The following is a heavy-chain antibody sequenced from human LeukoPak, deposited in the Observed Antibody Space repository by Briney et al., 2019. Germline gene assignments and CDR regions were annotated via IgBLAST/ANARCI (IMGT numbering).Heavy chain of an antibody. J-gene: IGHJ4*02. Sequence: GGSLRLSCAASGFTFYTYGMHRVRQAPGKGLEYVSGIGPDGGTTYYAKSVKGRFTISRDNSKNMVYLQMGSLTADDMAVYYCARGAQLTDYWGQGTLVTVSS. CDR3: ARGAQLTDY. D-gene: IGHD6-13*01. CDR2: IGPDGGTT. V-gene: IGHV3-64*01. CDR1: GFTFYTYG.